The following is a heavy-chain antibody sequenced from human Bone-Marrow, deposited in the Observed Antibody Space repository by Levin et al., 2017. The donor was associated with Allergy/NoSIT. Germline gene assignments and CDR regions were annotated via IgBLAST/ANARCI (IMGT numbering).Heavy chain of an antibody. D-gene: IGHD5-24*01. J-gene: IGHJ4*02. CDR1: PVSVSSGSYY. CDR3: ASRRRDGYNYRDY. V-gene: IGHV4-61*01. Sequence: GSLRLSCSVSPVSVSSGSYYWTWIRQPPGKGLEWIGFVYYSGRTNYSPSLKSRVTMSLDTSKNQFSLKLTSVTSADTAVYYCASRRRDGYNYRDYWGQGTLVTVSS. CDR2: VYYSGRT.